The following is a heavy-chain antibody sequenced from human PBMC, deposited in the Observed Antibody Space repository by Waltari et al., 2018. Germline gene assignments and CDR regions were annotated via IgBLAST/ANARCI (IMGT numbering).Heavy chain of an antibody. V-gene: IGHV4-59*11. CDR2: VYDSGST. D-gene: IGHD1-26*01. J-gene: IGHJ6*03. Sequence: QVQLQESGPGLVKPSETLSLPFHDSGCSLSRQYWSWMRQARGKVLEWIGYVYDSGSTNYTPTLKSRVPITVDTSTDEFSLKLSSVTAADTAVYYCARYRGQFSYNSYMDVWGKGTTVTVSS. CDR1: GCSLSRQY. CDR3: ARYRGQFSYNSYMDV.